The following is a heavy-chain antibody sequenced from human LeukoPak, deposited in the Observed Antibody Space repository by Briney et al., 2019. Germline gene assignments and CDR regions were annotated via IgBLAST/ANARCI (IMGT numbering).Heavy chain of an antibody. V-gene: IGHV4-30-2*01. J-gene: IGHJ5*02. D-gene: IGHD1-7*01. CDR1: GGSISSGGYS. CDR3: ARASLKLGWFDP. CDR2: IYHSGST. Sequence: PSETLSLTCAVSGGSISSGGYSWSWIRQPPGKGLEWIGYIYHSGSTYYNPSLKSRVTISVDRSKNQFSLKLSSVTVADTAVYYCARASLKLGWFDPWGQGTLVTVSS.